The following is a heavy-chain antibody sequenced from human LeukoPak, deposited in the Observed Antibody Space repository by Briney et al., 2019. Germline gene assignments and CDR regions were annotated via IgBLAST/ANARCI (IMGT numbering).Heavy chain of an antibody. Sequence: GGSLRLSCAASGFTVSSSYINWVRQAPGKGLEWISVTYSGGTTYYSESVKDRFIASRDNSKNTLYLQMSSLTGEDTAIYFCARDPSGTTIDNYYTLPKGMDVWGQGTTVTVSS. V-gene: IGHV3-66*01. CDR2: TYSGGTT. J-gene: IGHJ6*02. D-gene: IGHD3-3*01. CDR3: ARDPSGTTIDNYYTLPKGMDV. CDR1: GFTVSSSY.